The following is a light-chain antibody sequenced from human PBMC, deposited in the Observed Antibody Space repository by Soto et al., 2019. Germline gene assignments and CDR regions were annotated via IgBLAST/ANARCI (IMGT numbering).Light chain of an antibody. Sequence: DIQMTQSPSSLSASIGDRVTITCRASQSISVYLNWYQQKPGKAPKSLIYAASSLHSWVPSRFSGSGSGTDFALTISSLQAEDFGTYDCQQSYSLHTFGQGTKLEIK. J-gene: IGKJ2*01. CDR2: AAS. V-gene: IGKV1-39*01. CDR1: QSISVY. CDR3: QQSYSLHT.